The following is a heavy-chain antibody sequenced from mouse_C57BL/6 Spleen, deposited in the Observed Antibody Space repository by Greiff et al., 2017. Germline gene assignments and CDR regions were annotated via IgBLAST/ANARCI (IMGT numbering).Heavy chain of an antibody. CDR1: GFSLTSYA. CDR3: ARNSGLGWFAY. J-gene: IGHJ3*01. Sequence: VKLMESGPGLVAPSQSLSITCTVSGFSLTSYAISWVRQPPGKGLEWLGVIWTGRGTNYNSALKSRLSISKDNSKSQVFLKMNSLQTDDTARYYCARNSGLGWFAYWGQGTLVTVSA. V-gene: IGHV2-9-1*01. CDR2: IWTGRGT.